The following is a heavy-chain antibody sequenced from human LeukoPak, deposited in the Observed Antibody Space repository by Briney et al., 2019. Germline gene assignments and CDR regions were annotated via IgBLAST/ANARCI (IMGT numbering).Heavy chain of an antibody. J-gene: IGHJ3*02. Sequence: GGSLRLSCAASGFTFSSYSMNWVRQAPGKGLEWVSSISSSSSYIYYADSVKGRFTISRDNAKNSLYLRMNSLRAEDTAVYYCARVPVTGAFDIWGQGTMVTVSS. V-gene: IGHV3-21*01. D-gene: IGHD4-17*01. CDR3: ARVPVTGAFDI. CDR2: ISSSSSYI. CDR1: GFTFSSYS.